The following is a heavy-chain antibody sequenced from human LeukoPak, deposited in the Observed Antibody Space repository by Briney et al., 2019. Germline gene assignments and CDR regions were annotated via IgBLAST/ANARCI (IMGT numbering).Heavy chain of an antibody. Sequence: PGGSLRLSCAASGFTFSSYGVHWVRQAPGKGLEWVAVISSDGSKTYYADSVKGRFTISRDNSKKTLYVRMNSLRAEDTAVYYCAKEALRWLQLPWYFDLWGRGTLVTVSS. J-gene: IGHJ2*01. V-gene: IGHV3-30*18. D-gene: IGHD5-24*01. CDR1: GFTFSSYG. CDR3: AKEALRWLQLPWYFDL. CDR2: ISSDGSKT.